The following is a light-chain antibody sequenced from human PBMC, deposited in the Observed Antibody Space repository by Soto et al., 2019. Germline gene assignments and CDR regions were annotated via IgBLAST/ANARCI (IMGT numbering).Light chain of an antibody. CDR3: QQTYSTPWT. CDR2: AAS. J-gene: IGKJ1*01. CDR1: QTIIRY. V-gene: IGKV1-39*01. Sequence: DIQMTQSPSSLSASVGDRVSITCRASQTIIRYLSWYQQKPGKAPKLLISAASSLQSGVSSRFNGSRSGTDFTLTISSLQSDDFATYYCQQTYSTPWTLGLGTKVDIK.